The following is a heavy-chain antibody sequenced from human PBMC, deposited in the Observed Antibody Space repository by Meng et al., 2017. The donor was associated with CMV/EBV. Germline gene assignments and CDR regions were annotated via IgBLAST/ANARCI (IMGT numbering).Heavy chain of an antibody. J-gene: IGHJ4*02. CDR1: GFTFSSYS. CDR3: ARVGRGYYDSSGYYYFDY. V-gene: IGHV3-21*01. Sequence: EVQLVESGGGLVKRGGCLRLSCAASGFTFSSYSMNWVRQATGKGLEWVSSISSSSSYIYYAVSVKGRFTISRDNAKNSLYLQMNSLRAEDTAVYYCARVGRGYYDSSGYYYFDYWGQGTLVTVSS. D-gene: IGHD3-22*01. CDR2: ISSSSSYI.